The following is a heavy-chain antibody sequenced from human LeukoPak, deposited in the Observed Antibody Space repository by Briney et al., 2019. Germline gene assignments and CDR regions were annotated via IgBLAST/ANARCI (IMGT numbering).Heavy chain of an antibody. CDR3: ARLSQYQLLFYYYYYYMDV. J-gene: IGHJ6*03. CDR2: IYTNGST. Sequence: PSETLSLTCTVSGGSISTYHWSWIRQPPGKGLEWIGSIYTNGSTNYNPSLKSRVTLSVDASKNQFSLKLRSVTAADTAVYYCARLSQYQLLFYYYYYYMDVWGKGTTVIVSS. D-gene: IGHD2-2*01. V-gene: IGHV4-4*09. CDR1: GGSISTYH.